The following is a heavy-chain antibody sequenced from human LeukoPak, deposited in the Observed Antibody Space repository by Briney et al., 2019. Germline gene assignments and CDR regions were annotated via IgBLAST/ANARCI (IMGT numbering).Heavy chain of an antibody. CDR2: IYASGST. CDR3: AREVGS. D-gene: IGHD1-26*01. CDR1: GFTVSTNY. J-gene: IGHJ5*02. V-gene: IGHV3-66*01. Sequence: GGSLRLSCVASGFTVSTNYMSWVRQAPGKGLKWVSVIYASGSTYYADSMKDRFTISRDNSKNTLYLQINSLRAEDMAVYYCAREVGSWGQGTLVTVSS.